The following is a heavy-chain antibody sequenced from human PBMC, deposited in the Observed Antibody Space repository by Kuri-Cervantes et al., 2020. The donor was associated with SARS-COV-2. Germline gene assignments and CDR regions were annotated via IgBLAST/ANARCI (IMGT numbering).Heavy chain of an antibody. CDR3: AKDAGSGHFWSGYSGGNWFDP. J-gene: IGHJ5*02. Sequence: GESLKISCAASGFTFSSYAMSWVRQAPGKGLEWVSAISGSGDSTYYADSVKGRFTISRDNSKNTLYLQMNSLRAEDTAVYYCAKDAGSGHFWSGYSGGNWFDPWGQGTLVTVSS. V-gene: IGHV3-23*01. CDR2: ISGSGDST. CDR1: GFTFSSYA. D-gene: IGHD3-3*02.